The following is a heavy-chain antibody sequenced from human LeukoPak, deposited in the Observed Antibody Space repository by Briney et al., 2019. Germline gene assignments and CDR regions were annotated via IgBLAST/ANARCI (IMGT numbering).Heavy chain of an antibody. D-gene: IGHD4-23*01. Sequence: GGSLRLSCAVSGISLSNYGMSWIRQAPGKGLEWVSYISSSGSTIYYADSVKGRFTISRDNAKNSLYLQMNSLRAEDTAVYYCARDYGGNSFDYWGQGTLVTVSS. J-gene: IGHJ4*02. V-gene: IGHV3-11*01. CDR3: ARDYGGNSFDY. CDR1: GISLSNYG. CDR2: ISSSGSTI.